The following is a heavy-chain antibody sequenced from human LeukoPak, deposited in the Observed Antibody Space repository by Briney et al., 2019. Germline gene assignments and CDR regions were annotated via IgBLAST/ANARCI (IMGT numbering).Heavy chain of an antibody. CDR1: GLTFTNDW. J-gene: IGHJ3*02. Sequence: GGSLRLSCAASGLTFTNDWLTWVRQAPGKGLEWVGRINSDGINTSYAYSVNGGFTISSDNAKNTLIMQMNSLRAGDTAVYYCAQIHYYDSSGYHDDAFDIWGQGTMVTVSS. CDR3: AQIHYYDSSGYHDDAFDI. CDR2: INSDGINT. V-gene: IGHV3-74*01. D-gene: IGHD3-22*01.